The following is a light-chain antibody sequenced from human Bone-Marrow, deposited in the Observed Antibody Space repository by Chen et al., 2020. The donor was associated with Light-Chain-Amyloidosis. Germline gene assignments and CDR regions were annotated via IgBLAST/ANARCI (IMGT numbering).Light chain of an antibody. CDR2: ADD. CDR1: SGSIATNY. CDR3: QSYQGSSQGV. Sequence: NFMLPQPHPVSESPGKTVIISCTRSSGSIATNYVQWYQQRPGSSPTTVLYADDQRPSGVPDRFSGSSDRSSNSASLTISGRKTEDEADYYCQSYQGSSQGVFGGGTKLTVL. V-gene: IGLV6-57*01. J-gene: IGLJ3*02.